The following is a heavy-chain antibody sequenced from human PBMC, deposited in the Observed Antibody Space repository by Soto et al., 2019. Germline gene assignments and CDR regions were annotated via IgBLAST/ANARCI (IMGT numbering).Heavy chain of an antibody. Sequence: ASVKVSCKASGGTFSSYAISWVRQAPGQGLEWMGGIIPIFGTANYAQKFQGRVTITADESTSTAYMELSSLRSEDTAVYYCARGRGLKRGRFLEWLCNFDYWGQGTLVTVSS. D-gene: IGHD3-3*01. J-gene: IGHJ4*02. CDR1: GGTFSSYA. CDR3: ARGRGLKRGRFLEWLCNFDY. CDR2: IIPIFGTA. V-gene: IGHV1-69*13.